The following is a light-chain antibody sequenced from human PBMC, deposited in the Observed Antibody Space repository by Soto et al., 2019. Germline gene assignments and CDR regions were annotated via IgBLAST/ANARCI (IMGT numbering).Light chain of an antibody. CDR1: QDISNY. CDR3: QQLNSYPGRFT. Sequence: IQLTQSPSSLSASVGDRVTITCRPSQDISNYLAWYQQKPGKAPKLLIYAASTLQSGVPSRFSGSGSGTDFTLTISSLQPEDFATYYCQQLNSYPGRFTFGPGTKVDIK. CDR2: AAS. V-gene: IGKV1-9*01. J-gene: IGKJ3*01.